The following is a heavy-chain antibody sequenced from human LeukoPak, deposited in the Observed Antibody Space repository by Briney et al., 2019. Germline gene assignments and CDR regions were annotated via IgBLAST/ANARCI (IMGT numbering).Heavy chain of an antibody. D-gene: IGHD3-22*01. CDR3: AREQDTYYYDSSGHDAFDI. CDR1: GFTFSSYS. V-gene: IGHV3-21*01. J-gene: IGHJ3*02. Sequence: PGGSLRLSCAASGFTFSSYSMNWVRRAPGKGLEWVSSISSSSSYIYYADSVKGRFTISRDNAKNSLYLQMNSLRAEDTAVYYCAREQDTYYYDSSGHDAFDIWGQGTMVTVSS. CDR2: ISSSSSYI.